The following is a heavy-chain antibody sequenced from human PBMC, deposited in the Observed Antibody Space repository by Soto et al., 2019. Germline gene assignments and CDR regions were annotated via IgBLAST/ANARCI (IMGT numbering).Heavy chain of an antibody. Sequence: QVQLVESGGGVVQPGRSLRLSCAASGFTFSSYGMHWVRQAPGKGLEWVAVISYDGSNKYYADSVKGRFTISRDNSKNTLYLLMNSLRAEDTAVYYCAKGYYDSSGYYPDYWGQGTLVTVSS. CDR3: AKGYYDSSGYYPDY. D-gene: IGHD3-22*01. CDR1: GFTFSSYG. V-gene: IGHV3-30*18. CDR2: ISYDGSNK. J-gene: IGHJ4*02.